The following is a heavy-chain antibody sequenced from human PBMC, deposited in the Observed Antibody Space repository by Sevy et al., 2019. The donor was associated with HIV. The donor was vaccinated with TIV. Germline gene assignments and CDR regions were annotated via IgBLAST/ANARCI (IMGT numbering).Heavy chain of an antibody. CDR3: ARSRVITGTFDY. D-gene: IGHD1-20*01. Sequence: SETLSLTCTVSGGSISGYYWSWIRQPPGQGLEWIGYISYSGSTNYNPSLKSRVTISVDTSKNEFSLKLSSVTAADTAVYYCARSRVITGTFDYWGQGTLVTVSS. V-gene: IGHV4-59*01. CDR2: ISYSGST. CDR1: GGSISGYY. J-gene: IGHJ4*02.